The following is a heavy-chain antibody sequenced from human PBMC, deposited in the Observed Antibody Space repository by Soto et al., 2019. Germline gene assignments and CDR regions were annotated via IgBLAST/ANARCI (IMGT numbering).Heavy chain of an antibody. J-gene: IGHJ6*02. V-gene: IGHV1-2*02. Sequence: ASVKVSCKVSGYTFTGYYMHWVRQAPGQGLEWMGWINPNSGTTNYAQKFQGRVTLSRDTSINTAYLELSRLRFDDAAVYFCARERYQVISDGMDVWGQGTTVTVSS. CDR3: ARERYQVISDGMDV. CDR2: INPNSGTT. D-gene: IGHD2-2*01. CDR1: GYTFTGYY.